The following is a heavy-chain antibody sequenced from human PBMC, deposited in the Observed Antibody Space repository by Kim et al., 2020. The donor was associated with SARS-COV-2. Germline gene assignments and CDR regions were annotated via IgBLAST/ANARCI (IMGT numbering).Heavy chain of an antibody. CDR1: GGSISSSSYY. CDR2: IYYSGST. D-gene: IGHD3-9*01. Sequence: SETLSLTCTVSGGSISSSSYYWGWIRQPPGKGLEWIGSIYYSGSTYYNPSLKSRVTISADTSKNQFSLKLSSVTAADTAVYYCARVPLRRYDILTGPLDYWGQGTLVTVSS. CDR3: ARVPLRRYDILTGPLDY. V-gene: IGHV4-39*07. J-gene: IGHJ4*02.